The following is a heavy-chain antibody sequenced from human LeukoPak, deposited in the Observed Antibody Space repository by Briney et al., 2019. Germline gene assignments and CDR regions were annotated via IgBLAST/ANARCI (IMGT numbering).Heavy chain of an antibody. Sequence: GGSLRLSCAASGFTFSSYWMHWVRQAPGKGLVWVSCINSDGSSTTYADSVKGRFTISRDNAKNTLYLQMNSLRAEDTAVYYCARGRSYFSYFEYWGQGTLVTVSS. CDR3: ARGRSYFSYFEY. D-gene: IGHD1-26*01. CDR1: GFTFSSYW. CDR2: INSDGSST. J-gene: IGHJ4*02. V-gene: IGHV3-74*01.